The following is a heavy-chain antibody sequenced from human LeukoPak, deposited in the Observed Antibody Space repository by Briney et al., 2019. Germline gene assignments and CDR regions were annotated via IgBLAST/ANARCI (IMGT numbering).Heavy chain of an antibody. Sequence: PGRSLRLSCAASGFTVSSSAMHWVRQAPDKGLEWVAVISYAGSNKYYADSVKGRFTISRDNSKNTLYLQMNSLRGEDTAVYYCASQVPPTQPTSNLDSWGQGTLVTVSS. CDR3: ASQVPPTQPTSNLDS. CDR1: GFTVSSSA. J-gene: IGHJ4*02. CDR2: ISYAGSNK. D-gene: IGHD2-2*01. V-gene: IGHV3-30-3*01.